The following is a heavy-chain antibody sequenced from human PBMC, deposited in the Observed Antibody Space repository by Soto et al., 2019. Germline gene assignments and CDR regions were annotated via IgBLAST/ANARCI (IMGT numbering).Heavy chain of an antibody. V-gene: IGHV1-69*01. CDR2: IIPVFGKA. J-gene: IGHJ3*02. CDR1: GGSFGSSA. D-gene: IGHD3-16*01. Sequence: QVQLVQSGADVKKPGSSVKVSCKTSGGSFGSSAISWVRQAPAQGLEWMGEIIPVFGKANYAQNFQGRVTTTADEVTGTVFMELSSMRSEDTAVNFGVRPRRDWGAAFDIWGLATFVTVSS. CDR3: VRPRRDWGAAFDI.